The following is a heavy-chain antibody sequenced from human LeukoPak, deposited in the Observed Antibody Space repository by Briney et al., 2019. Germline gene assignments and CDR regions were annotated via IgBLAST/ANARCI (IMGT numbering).Heavy chain of an antibody. CDR1: GFTFSSYG. CDR2: ISGSGGST. J-gene: IGHJ6*03. CDR3: AKDDGGSYYIYYYYMDV. D-gene: IGHD1-26*01. Sequence: GGSLRLSCAASGFTFSSYGMSWVRQAPGKGLEWVSAISGSGGSTYYADSVKGRFTISRDNSKNTLYLQMNSLRAEDTAVYYCAKDDGGSYYIYYYYMDVWGKGTTVTISS. V-gene: IGHV3-23*01.